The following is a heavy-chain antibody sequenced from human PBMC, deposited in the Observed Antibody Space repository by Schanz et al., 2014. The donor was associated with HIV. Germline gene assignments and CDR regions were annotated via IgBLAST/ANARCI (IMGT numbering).Heavy chain of an antibody. CDR1: GFSFSSYA. CDR3: AKVGRDILSYYGMDV. Sequence: EVQLLESGGGLLQPGGSLRLSCAASGFSFSSYAMSWVRQAPGKGLEWVSVISDSGGSTYYADSVKGRFTISRDNSKNTLYLQMNSLRAEDTAVYYCAKVGRDILSYYGMDVWGQGTTVTVSS. CDR2: ISDSGGST. V-gene: IGHV3-23*01. J-gene: IGHJ6*02. D-gene: IGHD2-15*01.